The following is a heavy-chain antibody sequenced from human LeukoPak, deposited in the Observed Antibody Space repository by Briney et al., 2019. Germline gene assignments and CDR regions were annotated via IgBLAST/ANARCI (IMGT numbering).Heavy chain of an antibody. CDR2: ISGSGGST. CDR1: GFTFRSYA. D-gene: IGHD4-17*01. V-gene: IGHV3-23*01. CDR3: AKDDYGDREYFQH. J-gene: IGHJ1*01. Sequence: GGSLRLSCAASGFTFRSYAMSWVRQAPGKGLEWVSAISGSGGSTYYADSVKGRFTISRDNSKNMLYLQMNSLRAEDTAVYYCAKDDYGDREYFQHWGQGTLVTVSP.